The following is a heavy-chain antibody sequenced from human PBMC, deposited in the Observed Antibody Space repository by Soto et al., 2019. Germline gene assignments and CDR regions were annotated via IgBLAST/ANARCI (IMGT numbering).Heavy chain of an antibody. J-gene: IGHJ4*02. D-gene: IGHD4-17*01. CDR1: GYTLTELS. V-gene: IGHV1-24*01. CDR2: FDPEDGET. Sequence: GASVKVSCKVSGYTLTELSMHWVRQAPGKGLEWVGGFDPEDGETIYAQKFQGRVTMTEDTSTDTAYMELSSLRSEDTAVYYCATAPLYGDYVSSYYWGQGTLVTVSS. CDR3: ATAPLYGDYVSSYY.